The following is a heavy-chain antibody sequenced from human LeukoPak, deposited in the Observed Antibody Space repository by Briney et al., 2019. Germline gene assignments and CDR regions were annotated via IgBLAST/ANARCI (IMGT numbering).Heavy chain of an antibody. Sequence: ASVKVSCKASGGTFSSYAISWVRQAPGQGLEWMGGIIPIFGTANYAQKFQGGVTITADKSTSTAYMELSSLRSEDTAVYYCAREIGPIQLHLWGSAFDYWGQGTLVTVSS. V-gene: IGHV1-69*06. J-gene: IGHJ4*02. CDR1: GGTFSSYA. CDR3: AREIGPIQLHLWGSAFDY. CDR2: IIPIFGTA. D-gene: IGHD5-18*01.